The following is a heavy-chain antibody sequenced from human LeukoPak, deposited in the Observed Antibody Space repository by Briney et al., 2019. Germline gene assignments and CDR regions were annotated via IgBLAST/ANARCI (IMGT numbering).Heavy chain of an antibody. Sequence: GASVKVSCKASGYTFTSYYMLWVRQAPGQGLEWMGIINPSGGSTSYAQKFQGRVAMTRDTSTSTVYMELSSLRSEDMAVYYCARDLGSPEWYFDLWGRGTLVTVSS. D-gene: IGHD2-15*01. CDR1: GYTFTSYY. J-gene: IGHJ2*01. V-gene: IGHV1-46*01. CDR3: ARDLGSPEWYFDL. CDR2: INPSGGST.